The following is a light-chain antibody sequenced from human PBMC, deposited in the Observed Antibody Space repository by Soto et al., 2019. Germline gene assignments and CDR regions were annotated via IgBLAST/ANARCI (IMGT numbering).Light chain of an antibody. J-gene: IGKJ2*01. V-gene: IGKV2D-29*01. CDR3: MQSVDNLT. CDR2: EVS. CDR1: RSLLPSNGRTY. Sequence: DIVMTQTPLSLSVTPGQSASISCKSSRSLLPSNGRTYLSWYVQKSGQTPQRLIHEVSVRFTGVPDRFSGSWSGTDVTLKISRVETEDAGIFYCMQSVDNLTSGQGTKLEIK.